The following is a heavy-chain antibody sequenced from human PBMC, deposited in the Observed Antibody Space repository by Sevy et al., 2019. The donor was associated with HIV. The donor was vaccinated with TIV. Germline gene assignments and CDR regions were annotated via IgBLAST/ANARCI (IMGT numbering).Heavy chain of an antibody. CDR1: GGSISSYY. CDR2: IYYSGST. CDR3: AGGKRTYYYGSGDIRPLYYFDY. J-gene: IGHJ4*02. V-gene: IGHV4-59*13. Sequence: AEILSLTCTVSGGSISSYYWSWIRQPPGKGLEWIGYIYYSGSTNYNPSLKSRVTIPVDTSKNQFSLKLSSVTAADTAVYYSAGGKRTYYYGSGDIRPLYYFDYWGQGTLVTVSS. D-gene: IGHD3-10*01.